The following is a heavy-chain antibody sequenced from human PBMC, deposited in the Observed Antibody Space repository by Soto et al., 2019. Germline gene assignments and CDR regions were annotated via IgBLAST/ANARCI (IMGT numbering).Heavy chain of an antibody. V-gene: IGHV4-39*01. D-gene: IGHD3-3*01. CDR1: GGSISSSSYY. Sequence: PSETLSLTCTVSGGSISSSSYYWGWIRQPPGKGLEWIGSIYYSGSTYYNPYLKSRVTISVDTSKNQFSLKLSSVTAADTAVYYCARQGYDFWSGYRRGFDYWGQGTLVTVSS. CDR2: IYYSGST. J-gene: IGHJ4*02. CDR3: ARQGYDFWSGYRRGFDY.